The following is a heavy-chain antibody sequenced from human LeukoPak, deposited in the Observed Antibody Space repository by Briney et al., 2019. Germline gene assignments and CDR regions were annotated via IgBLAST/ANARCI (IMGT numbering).Heavy chain of an antibody. D-gene: IGHD5-12*01. Sequence: GGSLRLSCAASGFTFSSYAMHWVRQAPGKRLEWVAVISYDGSNKYYADSVKGRFTISRDNSKNTLYLQMNSLRAEDTAVYYCAREGDIVATISYYFDYWGQGTLVTVSS. J-gene: IGHJ4*02. CDR2: ISYDGSNK. CDR3: AREGDIVATISYYFDY. V-gene: IGHV3-30*04. CDR1: GFTFSSYA.